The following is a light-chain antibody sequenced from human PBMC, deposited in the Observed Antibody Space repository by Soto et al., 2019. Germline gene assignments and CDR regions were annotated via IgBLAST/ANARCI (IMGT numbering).Light chain of an antibody. CDR2: EVS. V-gene: IGLV2-23*02. CDR1: SNDVGTYDF. J-gene: IGLJ1*01. Sequence: QSVLTQPASESGSPGQSITIFYAGTSNDVGTYDFVSWYQQPPGKAPNLMIYEVSKRPSGVSNRFSGSKSGDTASLTISGLQAEDEADYYGCSYAGSSSPYVFGTGTNVTV. CDR3: CSYAGSSSPYV.